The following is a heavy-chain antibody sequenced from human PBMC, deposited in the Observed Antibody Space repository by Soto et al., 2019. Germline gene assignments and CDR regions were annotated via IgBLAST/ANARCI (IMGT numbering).Heavy chain of an antibody. J-gene: IGHJ4*02. D-gene: IGHD3-22*01. Sequence: QVQLVESGGGVVQPGRSLRLSRAASGFTFSSYGMHWVRQAPGKGLEWVAVIWYDGSNKYYADSVKGRFTISRDNSKNTLYLQMNSLRAEDTAVYYCARDMYYDSSGSCFDYWGQGTLVTVSS. CDR2: IWYDGSNK. CDR3: ARDMYYDSSGSCFDY. CDR1: GFTFSSYG. V-gene: IGHV3-33*01.